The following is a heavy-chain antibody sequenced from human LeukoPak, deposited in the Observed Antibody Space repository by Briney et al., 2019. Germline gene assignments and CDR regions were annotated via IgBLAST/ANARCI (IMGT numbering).Heavy chain of an antibody. V-gene: IGHV1-2*02. Sequence: ASVKVSCKASGYTFTCYYMHWVRQAPGQGLEWMGWINPNSGGTNYAQKFQGRVTMTRDTSISTAYMELSRLRSDDTAVYYCARGPSYYYDSSPSNYWGQGTLVTVSS. CDR2: INPNSGGT. D-gene: IGHD3-22*01. J-gene: IGHJ4*02. CDR1: GYTFTCYY. CDR3: ARGPSYYYDSSPSNY.